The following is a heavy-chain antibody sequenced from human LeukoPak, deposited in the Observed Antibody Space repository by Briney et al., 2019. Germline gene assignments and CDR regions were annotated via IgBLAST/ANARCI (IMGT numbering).Heavy chain of an antibody. D-gene: IGHD3-3*01. CDR3: ARKSYDFWSGQYGWFDP. CDR2: ICYSGST. J-gene: IGHJ5*02. V-gene: IGHV4-59*01. CDR1: GGSISSYY. Sequence: SETLSLTCTVSGGSISSYYWSWIRQPPGKGLEWIGYICYSGSTNYNPSLKSRVTISVDTSKNQFSLKLSSVTAADTAVYYCARKSYDFWSGQYGWFDPWGQGTLVTVSS.